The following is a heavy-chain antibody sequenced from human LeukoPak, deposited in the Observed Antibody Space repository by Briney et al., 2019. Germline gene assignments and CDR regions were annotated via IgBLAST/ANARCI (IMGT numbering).Heavy chain of an antibody. J-gene: IGHJ6*02. Sequence: SETLSLTCTVSGGSISSSSYYWGWIRQPPGKGLEWIGSIYYSGSTYYNPSLKSRVTISVDTSKNQFSLKLSSVTAADTAVYYCARLASRAEYYYYYGMDVWGQGTTVTVSS. CDR1: GGSISSSSYY. CDR2: IYYSGST. V-gene: IGHV4-39*01. CDR3: ARLASRAEYYYYYGMDV.